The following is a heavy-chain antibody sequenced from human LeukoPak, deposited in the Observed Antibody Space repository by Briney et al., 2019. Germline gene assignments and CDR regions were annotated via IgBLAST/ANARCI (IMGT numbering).Heavy chain of an antibody. CDR3: ATSSSWSRWFDP. CDR2: INHSGST. Sequence: SETLSLTCAVYGGSFSGYYWSWIRQPPGKGLEWMGEINHSGSTNYNPSLKSRVTISVDTSKNQFSLKLSSVTAADTAGYYCATSSSWSRWFDPWGQGTLVTVSS. D-gene: IGHD6-13*01. V-gene: IGHV4-34*01. J-gene: IGHJ5*02. CDR1: GGSFSGYY.